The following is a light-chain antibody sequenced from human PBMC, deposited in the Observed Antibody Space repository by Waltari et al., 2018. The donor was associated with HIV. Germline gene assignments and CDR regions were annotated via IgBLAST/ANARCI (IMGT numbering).Light chain of an antibody. Sequence: DIQMTQSPPSLAAFVGDRVTITCRASQSISNYLNWYLQKSGKAPHLLIYSASSLQSGVPSRFSGSGSGTDFNLTISNLQLEDFATYYCQQSYNTPLTFGGGTRVQI. CDR3: QQSYNTPLT. V-gene: IGKV1-39*01. J-gene: IGKJ4*01. CDR2: SAS. CDR1: QSISNY.